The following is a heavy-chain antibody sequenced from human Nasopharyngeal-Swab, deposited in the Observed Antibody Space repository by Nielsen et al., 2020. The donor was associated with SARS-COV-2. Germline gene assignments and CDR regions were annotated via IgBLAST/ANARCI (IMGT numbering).Heavy chain of an antibody. CDR1: GFTFSSSW. Sequence: GESLKISCVGSGFTFSSSWLHWVRQAPGEGLVWVARLNGDATTVDYADSVKGRFTISRDNAKNTLYLQMNGLRDEDTAIYYCARAGEYRFDYWGQGTLVTVSS. CDR2: LNGDATTV. J-gene: IGHJ4*02. V-gene: IGHV3-74*01. D-gene: IGHD7-27*01. CDR3: ARAGEYRFDY.